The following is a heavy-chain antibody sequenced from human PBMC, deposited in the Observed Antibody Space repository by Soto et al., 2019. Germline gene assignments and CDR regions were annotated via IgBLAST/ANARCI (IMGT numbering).Heavy chain of an antibody. CDR1: GGSISSGGYY. J-gene: IGHJ5*02. CDR3: ARDGPAPYCSGGSCYWFDP. Sequence: SETLSLTCTVSGGSISSGGYYWSWIRQHPGKGLEWIGYIYYSGSTYYNPSLKSRVTISVDTSKNQFSLKLSSVTAADTAVYYCARDGPAPYCSGGSCYWFDPWGQGTLVTVSS. D-gene: IGHD2-15*01. CDR2: IYYSGST. V-gene: IGHV4-31*03.